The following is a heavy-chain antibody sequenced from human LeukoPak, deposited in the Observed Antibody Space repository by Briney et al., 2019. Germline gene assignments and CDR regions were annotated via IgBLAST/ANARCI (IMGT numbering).Heavy chain of an antibody. J-gene: IGHJ6*02. CDR3: ARAHSIASYYYGVDV. D-gene: IGHD2/OR15-2a*01. CDR2: IYHSGST. V-gene: IGHV4-4*02. CDR1: GGSISSSNW. Sequence: SGTLSLTCAVSGGSISSSNWWSWVRQPPGKGLEWIGEIYHSGSTNYNPSLTSRVTVSVDTSENQFSLKLSSVTAADTAVYYCARAHSIASYYYGVDVWGQGTTVTVSS.